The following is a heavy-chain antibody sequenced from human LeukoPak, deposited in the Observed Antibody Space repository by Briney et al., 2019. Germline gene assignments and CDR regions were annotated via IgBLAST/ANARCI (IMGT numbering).Heavy chain of an antibody. J-gene: IGHJ4*02. CDR2: ISGSGGST. V-gene: IGHV3-23*01. D-gene: IGHD2-21*02. CDR3: ARAPAFCGGDCYPARLDS. Sequence: GGSLRLSCAASGFTFSSYAMSWVRQAPGKGLEWVSAISGSGGSTYYADSVKGRFTISRDNSKNTLYLQMDSLRAEDTALYYCARAPAFCGGDCYPARLDSWGQGTLVTVSS. CDR1: GFTFSSYA.